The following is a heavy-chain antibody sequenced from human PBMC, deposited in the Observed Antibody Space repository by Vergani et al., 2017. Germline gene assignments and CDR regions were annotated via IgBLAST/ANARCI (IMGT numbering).Heavy chain of an antibody. D-gene: IGHD2-15*01. CDR1: GGTFSSYA. CDR3: ASGRAVVVVAAMESEFDY. Sequence: QVQLVQSGAEVKKPGSSVKVSCKASGGTFSSYAISWVRQALGQGLEWMGGIIPIFGTANYAQKFQGRVTITADESTSTAYMELSSLRSEDTAVYYCASGRAVVVVAAMESEFDYWGQGTLVTVSS. V-gene: IGHV1-69*01. CDR2: IIPIFGTA. J-gene: IGHJ4*02.